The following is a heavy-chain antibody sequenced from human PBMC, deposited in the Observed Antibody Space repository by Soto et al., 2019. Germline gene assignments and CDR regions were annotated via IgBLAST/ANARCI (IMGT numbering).Heavy chain of an antibody. CDR3: ARDRVGATLYYYGMDV. J-gene: IGHJ6*02. V-gene: IGHV4-31*03. Sequence: SETLSLTCTVSGGSISSGGYYWSWIRQHPGKGLEWIGYIYYSGSTYYNPSLKSRVTISVDTSKNQFSLKLSSVTAADTAVYYCARDRVGATLYYYGMDVWGQGTTVTVSS. CDR1: GGSISSGGYY. CDR2: IYYSGST. D-gene: IGHD1-26*01.